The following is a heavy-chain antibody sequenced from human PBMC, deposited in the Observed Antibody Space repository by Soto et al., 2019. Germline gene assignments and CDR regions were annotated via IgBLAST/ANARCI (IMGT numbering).Heavy chain of an antibody. CDR2: IYYSGST. V-gene: IGHV4-59*01. D-gene: IGHD6-13*01. J-gene: IGHJ5*02. Sequence: PSETLSLTCTVSGGSISSYYWSWIRQPPGKGLEWIGYIYYSGSTNYNPSLKSRVTISVDTSKNQFPLKLSSVTAADTAVYYCARELGSSRRVLNWFDPWGQGTLLTVSS. CDR3: ARELGSSRRVLNWFDP. CDR1: GGSISSYY.